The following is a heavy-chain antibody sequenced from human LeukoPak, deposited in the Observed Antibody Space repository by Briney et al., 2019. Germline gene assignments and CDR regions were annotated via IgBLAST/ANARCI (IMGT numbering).Heavy chain of an antibody. CDR2: IYHSGST. D-gene: IGHD4-17*01. J-gene: IGHJ4*02. CDR3: ARDVVATVTPDFDY. CDR1: GYSITSGYY. V-gene: IGHV4-38-2*02. Sequence: NPSETLSLTCTVSGYSITSGYYWGWIRQPPGKGLEWIGSIYHSGSTYYNPSLKSRVTISVDTSKNQFSLKLTSVTAADTAVYYCARDVVATVTPDFDYWGQGTLVTVSS.